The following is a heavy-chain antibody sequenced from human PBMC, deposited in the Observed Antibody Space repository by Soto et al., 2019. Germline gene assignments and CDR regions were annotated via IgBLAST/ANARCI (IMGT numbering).Heavy chain of an antibody. CDR3: APWFGAFDY. D-gene: IGHD3-10*01. CDR1: GFTFGDYA. CDR2: ISYDGSNK. Sequence: HPVGSLRLSCTASGFTFGDYAMSWVRQAPGKGLEWVAVISYDGSNKYYADSVKGRFTISRDNSKNTLYLQMNSLRAEDTAVYYCAPWFGAFDYWGQGTLVTVSS. V-gene: IGHV3-30*04. J-gene: IGHJ4*02.